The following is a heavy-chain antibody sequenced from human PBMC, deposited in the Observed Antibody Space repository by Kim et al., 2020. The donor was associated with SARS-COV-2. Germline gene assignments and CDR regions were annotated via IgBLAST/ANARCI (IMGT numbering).Heavy chain of an antibody. CDR3: ARDGHYDFWGDAFYI. Sequence: ASVKVSCKASGYTFTGYYMHWVRQAPGQGLEWMGRINPNSGGTNYAQKFQGRVTMTRDTSTSTAYMELSRLRSDDTAVYYCARDGHYDFWGDAFYIWGEGTIGTVSS. CDR2: INPNSGGT. V-gene: IGHV1-2*06. J-gene: IGHJ3*02. D-gene: IGHD3-3*01. CDR1: GYTFTGYY.